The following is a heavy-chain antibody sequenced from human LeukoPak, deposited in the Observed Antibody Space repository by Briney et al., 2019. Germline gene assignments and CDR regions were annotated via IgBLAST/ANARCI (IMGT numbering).Heavy chain of an antibody. CDR2: IKQDEGEK. CDR3: AREASPNYMDV. Sequence: GGSLRLSCAASQFSFSTYWMSWVRQAPGKGLEWVANIKQDEGEKYYVDSVRGRFTISRDNAKNSLYLQMNSLRAEDTAVYYCAREASPNYMDVWGKGTTVTVSS. J-gene: IGHJ6*03. V-gene: IGHV3-7*01. CDR1: QFSFSTYW.